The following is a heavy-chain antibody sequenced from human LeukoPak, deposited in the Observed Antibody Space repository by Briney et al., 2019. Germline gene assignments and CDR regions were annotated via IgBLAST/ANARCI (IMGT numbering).Heavy chain of an antibody. Sequence: GGILRLSCAASGFTFSSYSMNWVRQAPGKGLEWVSSISSSSSYIYYADSVKGRFTISRENAKNSPYLQMNSLRAEDTAVYYCARDEYSSSSVPNYYYGIDVWGQGTTVTVSS. V-gene: IGHV3-21*01. J-gene: IGHJ6*02. D-gene: IGHD6-6*01. CDR2: ISSSSSYI. CDR3: ARDEYSSSSVPNYYYGIDV. CDR1: GFTFSSYS.